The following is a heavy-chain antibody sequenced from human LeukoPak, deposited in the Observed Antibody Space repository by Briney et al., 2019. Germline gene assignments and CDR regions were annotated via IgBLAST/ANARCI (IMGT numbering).Heavy chain of an antibody. D-gene: IGHD3-3*01. J-gene: IGHJ4*02. CDR2: IYTSGST. V-gene: IGHV4-61*02. Sequence: SETLSLTCTVSGGSISSGSYYWSWIRQRAGKGLEWIGRIYTSGSTNYNPSLKSRVTISVDTSKNQFSLKLSSVTAADTAVYYCARARGTIFGVVTQYGYYFDYWGQGTLVTVSS. CDR1: GGSISSGSYY. CDR3: ARARGTIFGVVTQYGYYFDY.